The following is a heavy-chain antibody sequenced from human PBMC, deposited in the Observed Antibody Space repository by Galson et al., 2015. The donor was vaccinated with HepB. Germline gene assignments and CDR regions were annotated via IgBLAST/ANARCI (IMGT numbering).Heavy chain of an antibody. V-gene: IGHV1-18*01. CDR2: ISAYNGAT. J-gene: IGHJ4*02. CDR1: GYIFTNYD. D-gene: IGHD4-23*01. CDR3: ARVVRSKAPYFDN. Sequence: SVKVSCKASGYIFTNYDITWVRQAPGQGLEWMGWISAYNGATNYEQKFQDRVTMITDRSTSTAYMELRSLRSDDTAVYYCARVVRSKAPYFDNWGQGTLVTISS.